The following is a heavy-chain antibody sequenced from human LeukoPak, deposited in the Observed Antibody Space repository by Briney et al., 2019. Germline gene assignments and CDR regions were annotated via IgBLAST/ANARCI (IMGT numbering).Heavy chain of an antibody. V-gene: IGHV3-48*01. J-gene: IGHJ4*02. CDR2: ISSSSSTI. CDR3: ARDSAYNPLDY. CDR1: GFTFSSYA. Sequence: TGGSLRLSCAASGFTFSSYAMHWVRQAPGKGLEWVSYISSSSSTIYYADSVKGRFTISRDNAKNSLYLQMNSLRAEDTAVYYCARDSAYNPLDYWGQGTLVTVSS. D-gene: IGHD1-1*01.